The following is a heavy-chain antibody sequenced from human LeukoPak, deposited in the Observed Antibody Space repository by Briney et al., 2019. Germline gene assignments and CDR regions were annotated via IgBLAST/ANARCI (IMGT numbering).Heavy chain of an antibody. CDR1: GFTFTGHY. D-gene: IGHD3-22*01. CDR3: ARDRYYYDSSGYYDGFAFDI. CDR2: INANTGVT. V-gene: IGHV1-2*02. J-gene: IGHJ3*02. Sequence: GASVKVSCKTSGFTFTGHYMHWLRQAPGQGLEWMGWINANTGVTHYAVKFQGRVTITRDTSISTVYMDLSSLQSDDTAVYYCARDRYYYDSSGYYDGFAFDIWGQGTMVTVSS.